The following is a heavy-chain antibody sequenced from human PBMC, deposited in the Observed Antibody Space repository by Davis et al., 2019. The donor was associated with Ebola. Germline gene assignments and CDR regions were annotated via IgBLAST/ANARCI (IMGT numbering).Heavy chain of an antibody. D-gene: IGHD5-18*01. CDR3: ARVESRPGYSYGNDYDYGMDV. Sequence: PGGSLRLSCAASGFTFSSYTMNWVRQAPGEGLEWVSSISISSSYIYYADSVKGRFTISRDNAKNSLYLQMSSLRAGDTAVYYCARVESRPGYSYGNDYDYGMDVWGQGTTVTVSS. J-gene: IGHJ6*02. CDR2: ISISSSYI. V-gene: IGHV3-21*01. CDR1: GFTFSSYT.